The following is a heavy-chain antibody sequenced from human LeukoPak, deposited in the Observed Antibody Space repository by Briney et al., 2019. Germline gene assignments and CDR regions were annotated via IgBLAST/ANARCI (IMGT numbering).Heavy chain of an antibody. CDR1: GYTFTGYY. V-gene: IGHV1-2*06. J-gene: IGHJ5*02. D-gene: IGHD3-3*01. Sequence: ASVKVSCKASGYTFTGYYIHWVRQAPGQGLEWMGRINPNSGGTNYAQKFQGRVTMTRDTSISTAYMELRSLRSDDTAVYYCAGHTYYDFWSGHGESWFDPWGQGTLVTVSS. CDR3: AGHTYYDFWSGHGESWFDP. CDR2: INPNSGGT.